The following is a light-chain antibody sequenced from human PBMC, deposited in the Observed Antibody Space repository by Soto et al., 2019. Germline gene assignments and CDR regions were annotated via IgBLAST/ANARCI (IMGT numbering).Light chain of an antibody. V-gene: IGKV2-28*01. CDR3: MQALQAPLT. CDR2: LGS. CDR1: QSLLHSNGVNY. Sequence: EIVMTQSPLSLPVTPGEPASISCRSSQSLLHSNGVNYLDWYLEKPGQSPQLLIYLGSNRASGVPDRFSGSGSGTVFTLKISRAEAEDVGVYYCMQALQAPLTFGGGTKVEIK. J-gene: IGKJ4*01.